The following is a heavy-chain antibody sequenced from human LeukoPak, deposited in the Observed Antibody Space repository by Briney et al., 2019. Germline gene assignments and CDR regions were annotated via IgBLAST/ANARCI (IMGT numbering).Heavy chain of an antibody. V-gene: IGHV1-2*02. D-gene: IGHD3-10*01. J-gene: IGHJ4*02. CDR1: GYTFTGYY. CDR2: INPNSGGT. CDR3: ARDLRMVRELTPF. Sequence: ASVKVSCKASGYTFTGYYMHRVRQAPGQGLEWMGWINPNSGGTNYAQKFQGRVTMTRDTSIGTAYMELSRLRSDDTAVYYCARDLRMVRELTPFWGQGTLVTVSS.